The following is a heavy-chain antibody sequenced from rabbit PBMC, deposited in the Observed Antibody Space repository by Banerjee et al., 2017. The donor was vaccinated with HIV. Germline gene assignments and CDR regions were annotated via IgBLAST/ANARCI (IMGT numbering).Heavy chain of an antibody. Sequence: QQQLEESGGGLVKPGGTLTLTCRASGIDFSSYNYMCWVRQVPGNGLELIACIFIRGGSTWYASWVNGRFTISRSTSLITVDLKMTSLTDADTATYFCARDSHATSSAYYIPYYFNLLGQGTLVTVS. CDR2: IFIRGGST. D-gene: IGHD1-1*01. V-gene: IGHV1S43*01. J-gene: IGHJ4*01. CDR3: ARDSHATSSAYYIPYYFNL. CDR1: GIDFSSYNY.